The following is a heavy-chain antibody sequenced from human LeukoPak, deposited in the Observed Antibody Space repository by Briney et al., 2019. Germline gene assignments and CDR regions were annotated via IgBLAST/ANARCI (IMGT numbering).Heavy chain of an antibody. J-gene: IGHJ6*03. CDR2: IYGSGGT. V-gene: IGHV4-4*07. D-gene: IGHD3-3*01. CDR1: GGSISSYY. Sequence: PSETLSLTCTVSGGSISSYYWSWIRQPAGKGLEWIGRIYGSGGTNYNSSLKSRVTMSADTSKNQFSLKLSSVTAADTAVYYCAREGITIFGVVIPYYMDVWGKGTTVTVSS. CDR3: AREGITIFGVVIPYYMDV.